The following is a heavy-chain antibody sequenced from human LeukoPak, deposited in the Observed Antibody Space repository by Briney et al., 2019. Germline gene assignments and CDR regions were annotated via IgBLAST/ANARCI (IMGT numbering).Heavy chain of an antibody. Sequence: PSETLSLTCTVSGGSISGSNYYWAWIRQPPAKGLEWIGSIYYSGSTYYNPSLKSRVTISVDTSKNHFSLKLTSVTAADTAVYYCARGRSYFDYWGQGTLVTVSS. CDR1: GGSISGSNYY. CDR3: ARGRSYFDY. CDR2: IYYSGST. J-gene: IGHJ4*02. V-gene: IGHV4-39*02.